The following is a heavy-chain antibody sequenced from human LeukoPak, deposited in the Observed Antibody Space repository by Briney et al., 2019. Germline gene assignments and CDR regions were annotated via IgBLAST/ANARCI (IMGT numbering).Heavy chain of an antibody. Sequence: ASVKVSCKASGYTFTGYYMHWVRQATGQGLEWMGWISAYNGNTNYAQKLQGRVTMTTDTSTSTAYMELRSLRSDDTAVYYCARDSSLENSPHYNWNAHIPFDYWGQGTLVTVSS. CDR3: ARDSSLENSPHYNWNAHIPFDY. D-gene: IGHD1-20*01. CDR1: GYTFTGYY. CDR2: ISAYNGNT. J-gene: IGHJ4*02. V-gene: IGHV1-18*04.